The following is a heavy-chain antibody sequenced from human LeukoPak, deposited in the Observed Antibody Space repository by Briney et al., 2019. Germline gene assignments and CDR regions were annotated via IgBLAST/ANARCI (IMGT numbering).Heavy chain of an antibody. V-gene: IGHV3-23*01. CDR3: ANPGIAVAGSEDY. J-gene: IGHJ4*02. CDR1: GFTFSNYA. D-gene: IGHD6-19*01. Sequence: PGGSLRLSCAASGFTFSNYAMSWVRQTPGKGLEWVSAISGSGGSTYYADSVKGRFTISRDNSKNTLYLQMNSLRAEDTAVYYCANPGIAVAGSEDYWGQGTLVTVSS. CDR2: ISGSGGST.